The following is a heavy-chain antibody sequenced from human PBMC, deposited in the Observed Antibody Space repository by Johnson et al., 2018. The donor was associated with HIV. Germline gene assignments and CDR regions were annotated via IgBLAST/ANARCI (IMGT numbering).Heavy chain of an antibody. Sequence: VQLVESGGGVIRPGGSLRLSCAASGFTFHDYVMSWVRQAPGKGLEWVSVIYSGGSTYYADSVKGRFTISRDHSKNTLYRQMNSLRAEDPAVYYCARVAAAAGRMTDAFDIWGQGTMVSVSS. J-gene: IGHJ3*02. D-gene: IGHD6-13*01. CDR1: GFTFHDYV. CDR3: ARVAAAAGRMTDAFDI. CDR2: IYSGGST. V-gene: IGHV3-66*02.